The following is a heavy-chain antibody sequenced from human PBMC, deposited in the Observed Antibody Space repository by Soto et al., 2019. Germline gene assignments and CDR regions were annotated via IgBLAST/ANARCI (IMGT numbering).Heavy chain of an antibody. CDR1: GFTFSSYA. CDR3: AKDPNRGNV. V-gene: IGHV3-23*01. CDR2: ISGSGGST. J-gene: IGHJ6*04. Sequence: EVQLLESGGGLVQPGGSLRLSCAASGFTFSSYAMSWVRQAPGKGLECVSGISGSGGSTYYADSVKGRFTISRDNSKNTLYLQMNSQRPEDTALYSWAKDPNRGNVWGTGTTVTVSS.